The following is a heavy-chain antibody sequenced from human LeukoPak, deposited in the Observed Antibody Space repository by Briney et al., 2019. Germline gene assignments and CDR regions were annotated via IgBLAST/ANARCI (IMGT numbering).Heavy chain of an antibody. J-gene: IGHJ5*02. V-gene: IGHV4-34*01. CDR1: GASFAGYS. CDR3: ARERVVSDYNWFDP. Sequence: SETLSLTCAVHGASFAGYSWSWIRQSPGKGLEWIGEVNRAGYTIYNPSLKSRVNISIDTSTTQFSLRLSSVTVADTAVYFCARERVVSDYNWFDPWGQGTLVTVSS. D-gene: IGHD6-25*01. CDR2: VNRAGYT.